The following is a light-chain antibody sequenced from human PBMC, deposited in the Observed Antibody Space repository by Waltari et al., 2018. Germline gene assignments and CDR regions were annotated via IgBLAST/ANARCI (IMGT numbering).Light chain of an antibody. J-gene: IGLJ2*01. V-gene: IGLV2-14*03. CDR2: DVS. Sequence: QSALTQPASVSGSPGQSITISCTGSSNDVGGYDFVSWYQQHPGKAPKLIIYDVSDRPEGVSNRFSGSKSGNTASLTISGLQAEDEAGYYCSSYRDSSTRIFGGGTKLTVL. CDR1: SNDVGGYDF. CDR3: SSYRDSSTRI.